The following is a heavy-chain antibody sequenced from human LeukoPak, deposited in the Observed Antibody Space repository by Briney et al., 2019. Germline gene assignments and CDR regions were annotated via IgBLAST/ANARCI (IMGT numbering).Heavy chain of an antibody. J-gene: IGHJ4*02. Sequence: SETLSLTCTVSGGSISTSSFYWGWIRQPPGKGLEWIGSMYYSGSTYYNPSLKSRVTISVDTSKNQFSLKLSSVTAADTAVYYCARDRLIAVAVSFDYWGQGTLVTVSS. CDR3: ARDRLIAVAVSFDY. V-gene: IGHV4-39*01. CDR1: GGSISTSSFY. D-gene: IGHD6-19*01. CDR2: MYYSGST.